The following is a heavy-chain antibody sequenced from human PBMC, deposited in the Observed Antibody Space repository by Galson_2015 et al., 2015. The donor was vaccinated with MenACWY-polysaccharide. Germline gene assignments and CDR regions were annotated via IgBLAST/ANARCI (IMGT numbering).Heavy chain of an antibody. J-gene: IGHJ4*02. CDR1: GFTFSGSP. D-gene: IGHD3-3*01. CDR2: IRSKADNYAT. Sequence: SLRLSCAASGFTFSGSPVHRVRQASGKGLEWVGRIRSKADNYATAYAASVKGRFTISRDDSKSTAYLQMNSLKIEDTAVYYCTRLLEWGLPVTDYWGQGTLVTVSS. CDR3: TRLLEWGLPVTDY. V-gene: IGHV3-73*01.